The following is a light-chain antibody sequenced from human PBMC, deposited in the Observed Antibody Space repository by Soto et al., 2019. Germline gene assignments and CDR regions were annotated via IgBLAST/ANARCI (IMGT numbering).Light chain of an antibody. CDR1: SSNIGAGYD. CDR2: GNT. V-gene: IGLV1-40*01. Sequence: QSVLTQPPSVSGAPGQRVTISCTGSSSNIGAGYDVHWYQKVPGTAPKLLIYGNTNRPAGVPQRFSGSKSGTSASLAITGLQGDDEADYYCQSYDRSLSHSVFGGGTMLTVL. CDR3: QSYDRSLSHSV. J-gene: IGLJ2*01.